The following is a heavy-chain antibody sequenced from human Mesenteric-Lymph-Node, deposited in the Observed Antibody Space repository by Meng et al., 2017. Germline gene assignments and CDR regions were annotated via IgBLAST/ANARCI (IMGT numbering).Heavy chain of an antibody. CDR1: GDSISDYY. CDR3: AKDGEGIGTDYYDS. J-gene: IGHJ4*02. D-gene: IGHD6-13*01. V-gene: IGHV4-59*01. CDR2: IYYSGNT. Sequence: SETLSLTCTVSGDSISDYYWNWIRQPPGKGLEWMGNIYYSGNTDYNPSLKSRVTISVDTSKNQFSLKLTSVTAADTAVYYCAKDGEGIGTDYYDSWGQGTLVTVSS.